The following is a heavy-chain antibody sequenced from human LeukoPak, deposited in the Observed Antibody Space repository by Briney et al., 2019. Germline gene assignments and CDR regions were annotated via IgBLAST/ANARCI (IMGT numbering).Heavy chain of an antibody. CDR2: ISVYNGKT. D-gene: IGHD3-10*01. V-gene: IGHV1-18*01. CDR3: ARYYFGSGGCDDWFDP. CDR1: GYTFTTYS. Sequence: ASVKVSCKASGYTFTTYSISWVRQAPGQGLEWMGWISVYNGKTNSAQKLQGRVTMTTDTSTSTAYMELRSLRSDDTAVYYCARYYFGSGGCDDWFDPWGQGTLVTVSS. J-gene: IGHJ5*02.